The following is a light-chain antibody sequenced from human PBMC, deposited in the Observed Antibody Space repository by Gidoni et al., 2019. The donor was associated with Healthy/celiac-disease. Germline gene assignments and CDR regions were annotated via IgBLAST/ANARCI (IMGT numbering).Light chain of an antibody. CDR1: QSISSW. V-gene: IGKV1-5*01. CDR3: QQYNSYSWT. J-gene: IGKJ1*01. CDR2: DAS. Sequence: DIQLTKSPSTLSASGGDRVTITCRASQSISSWLSWYQQNPGKAPKLLIYDASSLESGVPSRFSGSGSGTEFTLTISSLQPDDFATYYCQQYNSYSWTFGQGTKVEIK.